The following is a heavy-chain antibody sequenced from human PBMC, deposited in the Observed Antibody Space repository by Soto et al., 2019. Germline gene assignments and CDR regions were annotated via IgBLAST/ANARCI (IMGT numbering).Heavy chain of an antibody. CDR2: INPNSGGT. Sequence: ASVKVSCKASGYTFTGYYMHWVRQAPGQGFEWMGWINPNSGGTNYAQKFQGWVTMTRDTSISTAYMELSRLRSDDTAVYYCARGRPLEYSSSSWAPDYWGQGTLVTVSS. J-gene: IGHJ4*02. CDR1: GYTFTGYY. CDR3: ARGRPLEYSSSSWAPDY. V-gene: IGHV1-2*04. D-gene: IGHD6-6*01.